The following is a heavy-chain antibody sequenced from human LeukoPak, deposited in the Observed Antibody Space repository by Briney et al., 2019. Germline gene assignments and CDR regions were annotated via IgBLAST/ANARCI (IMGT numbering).Heavy chain of an antibody. D-gene: IGHD3-22*01. CDR1: GFTFSSYA. V-gene: IGHV3-23*01. Sequence: TGGSLRLSCAASGFTFSSYAVTWVRQAPGKGLEWVSGITGSGDTTFYADSVKGRFTISRDNSKNTLYLQMNSLRAEDTAVYYCAVRLGDSSGAFDIWGQGTMVTVSS. CDR3: AVRLGDSSGAFDI. CDR2: ITGSGDTT. J-gene: IGHJ3*02.